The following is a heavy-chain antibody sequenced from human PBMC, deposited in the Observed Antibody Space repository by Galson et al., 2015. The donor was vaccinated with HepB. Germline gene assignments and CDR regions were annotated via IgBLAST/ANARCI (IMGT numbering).Heavy chain of an antibody. CDR1: GGSINTGGYF. V-gene: IGHV4-30-2*01. J-gene: IGHJ4*02. CDR3: ARTRPTVTPYFDY. Sequence: TLSLTCAVSGGSINTGGYFWSWIRQPPGKGLEWIGYMFDRGSTHYNAALRSRVTISVDKSQNQFSLKLRSVTAADTAVYYCARTRPTVTPYFDYWGQGAVVTVSS. D-gene: IGHD4-17*01. CDR2: MFDRGST.